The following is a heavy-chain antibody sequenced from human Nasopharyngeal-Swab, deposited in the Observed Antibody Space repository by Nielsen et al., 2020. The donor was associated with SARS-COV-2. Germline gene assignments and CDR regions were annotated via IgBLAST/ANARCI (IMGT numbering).Heavy chain of an antibody. CDR2: ISSSGSTI. J-gene: IGHJ3*02. V-gene: IGHV3-11*01. CDR1: GFTFSDYY. CDR3: ASSGINLNCGGDCYSADI. Sequence: GESLKISCAASGFTFSDYYMSWIRQAPGTGLEWVSYISSSGSTIYYADSVKGRFTISRDNAKNSLYLQMNSLRAEDTAVYYCASSGINLNCGGDCYSADIWGQGTMVTVSS. D-gene: IGHD2-21*02.